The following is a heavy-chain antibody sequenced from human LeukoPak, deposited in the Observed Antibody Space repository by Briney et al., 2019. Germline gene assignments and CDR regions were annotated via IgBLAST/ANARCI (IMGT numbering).Heavy chain of an antibody. CDR3: ATLLTGDDAFDI. D-gene: IGHD7-27*01. V-gene: IGHV4-61*03. Sequence: PSQTLCLTCTVSGGSISSGSYYWSWIRQPPGKGLEWIGYIYYTGYTRYSPSLKSRVTISLDTSKNHFSLTVNSVTAADTAVYYCATLLTGDDAFDIWGPGTVVTVSS. J-gene: IGHJ3*02. CDR1: GGSISSGSYY. CDR2: IYYTGYT.